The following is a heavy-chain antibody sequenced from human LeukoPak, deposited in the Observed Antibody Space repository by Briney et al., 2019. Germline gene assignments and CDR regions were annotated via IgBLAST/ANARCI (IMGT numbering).Heavy chain of an antibody. V-gene: IGHV4-34*01. CDR3: ATGGEVYFDY. D-gene: IGHD3-10*01. J-gene: IGHJ4*02. Sequence: SETLSLTCAVYGGSFSGYYWSWIRQPPGKGLEWIGEINHSGSTNYNPSLKSRVTISVDTSKNQFSLKLSSVTAADTAVYYCATGGEVYFDYWGQGTLVTVSS. CDR1: GGSFSGYY. CDR2: INHSGST.